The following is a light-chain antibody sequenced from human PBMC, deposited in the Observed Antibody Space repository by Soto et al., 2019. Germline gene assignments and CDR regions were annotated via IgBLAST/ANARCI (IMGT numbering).Light chain of an antibody. Sequence: DIQLTQSPSSLSASIGDSVTITCQASQDISTSLNWYHRRPGKAPKLLITDASTSQTGVPPRFRGSGAGTDFSFTISRLQPEDFGEYYCQQYENVPTFGQGTKVKIK. J-gene: IGKJ2*01. CDR3: QQYENVPT. V-gene: IGKV1-33*01. CDR1: QDISTS. CDR2: DAS.